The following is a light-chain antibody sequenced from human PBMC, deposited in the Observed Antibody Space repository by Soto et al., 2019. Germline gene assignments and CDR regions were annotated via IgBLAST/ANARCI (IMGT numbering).Light chain of an antibody. Sequence: QSVLTQPPSVSGAPGQRVTISCTGSNSNIGAGYDVHWYQQRPGTAPKLLIYGNSNRPSGVPDRFSGSKSGTSASLAITGLQAEDEADYYCQSYDSSLSGSEVFGTGTKVT. J-gene: IGLJ1*01. V-gene: IGLV1-40*01. CDR3: QSYDSSLSGSEV. CDR1: NSNIGAGYD. CDR2: GNS.